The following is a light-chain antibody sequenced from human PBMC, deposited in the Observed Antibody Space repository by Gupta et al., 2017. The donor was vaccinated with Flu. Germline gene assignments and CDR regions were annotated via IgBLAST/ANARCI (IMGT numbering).Light chain of an antibody. V-gene: IGKV3D-20*01. CDR3: QQEGNSPIT. CDR1: QSVTSGY. CDR2: DAS. Sequence: VLTQSPATLSLSPGDRATLSCGASQSVTSGYLAWYQQKPGLAPRLLIYDASTRATGIPHRFSGSGSGTDFTLTIDILEPEDFAVYYCQQEGNSPITFGHGTKVDFK. J-gene: IGKJ3*01.